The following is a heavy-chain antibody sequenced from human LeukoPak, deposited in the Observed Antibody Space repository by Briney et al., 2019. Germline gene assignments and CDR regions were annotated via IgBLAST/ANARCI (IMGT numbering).Heavy chain of an antibody. J-gene: IGHJ1*01. D-gene: IGHD2-2*01. CDR1: GFTFTSSA. V-gene: IGHV1-58*02. CDR2: IVVGSGNT. Sequence: GTSVKVSCKASGFTFTSSAMQWVRQARGQRLEWIGWIVVGSGNTNYAQKFQGRVTITADESTSTAYMELSSLRSEDTAVYYCAREGYCSSTSCSEYFQHWGQGTLVTVSS. CDR3: AREGYCSSTSCSEYFQH.